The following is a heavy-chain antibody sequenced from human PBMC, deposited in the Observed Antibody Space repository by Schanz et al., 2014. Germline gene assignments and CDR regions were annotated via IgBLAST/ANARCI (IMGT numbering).Heavy chain of an antibody. CDR2: ISYDGSNS. CDR3: AKAGAGVHSSSWDAFDI. CDR1: GFSFNNYG. V-gene: IGHV3-30*18. J-gene: IGHJ3*02. Sequence: QVQLVESGGSVVQPGRSLRLSCAASGFSFNNYGLNWVRQAPGKGLEWVAAISYDGSNSYYADSVKGRFTISRDNSKKELYLQMNSLRAEDTAVYYCAKAGAGVHSSSWDAFDIWGQGTMVTVSS. D-gene: IGHD6-13*01.